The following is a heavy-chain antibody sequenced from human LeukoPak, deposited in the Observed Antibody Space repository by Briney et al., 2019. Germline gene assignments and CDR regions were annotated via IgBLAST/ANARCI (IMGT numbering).Heavy chain of an antibody. CDR2: INHSGST. V-gene: IGHV4-34*01. J-gene: IGHJ4*02. CDR3: ARVLRKQLVRDY. D-gene: IGHD6-13*01. CDR1: GGSFSGYY. Sequence: SETLSLTCAVHGGSFSGYYWSWIRQPPGKGLEWIGEINHSGSTNYNPSLKSRVTISVDTSKNQFSLKLSPVTAADTAVYYCARVLRKQLVRDYWGQGALVTVSS.